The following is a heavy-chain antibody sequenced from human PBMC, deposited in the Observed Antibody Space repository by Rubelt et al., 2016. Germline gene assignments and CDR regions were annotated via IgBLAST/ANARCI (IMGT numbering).Heavy chain of an antibody. D-gene: IGHD6-19*01. CDR1: GGTFSSYA. CDR3: ARDRDGWQWLAPSLPDAFDI. J-gene: IGHJ3*02. Sequence: LVQSGAEVKKPGSSVKVSCKASGGTFSSYAISWVRQAPGQGLEWMGRISAYNGNTNYAQKLQGRVTMTTDTSTSTAYMELRSLRSDDTAVYYCARDRDGWQWLAPSLPDAFDIWGQGTMVTVSS. V-gene: IGHV1-18*01. CDR2: ISAYNGNT.